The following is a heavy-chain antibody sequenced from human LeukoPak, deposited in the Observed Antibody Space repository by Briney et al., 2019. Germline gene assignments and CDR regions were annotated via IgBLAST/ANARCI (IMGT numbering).Heavy chain of an antibody. Sequence: GSLRLSCAASGFTFSSYAMSWVRQAPGKGLEWVSAISGSGGSTYYADSVKGRFTISRDNSKTTLYLQMNSLRAEDTAVYYCAKDGYGSGSYFFPGGMDVWGQGTTVTVSS. CDR3: AKDGYGSGSYFFPGGMDV. CDR2: ISGSGGST. J-gene: IGHJ6*02. V-gene: IGHV3-23*01. D-gene: IGHD3-10*01. CDR1: GFTFSSYA.